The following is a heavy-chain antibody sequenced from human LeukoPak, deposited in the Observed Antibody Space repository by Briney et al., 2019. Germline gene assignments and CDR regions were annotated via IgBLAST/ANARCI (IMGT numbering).Heavy chain of an antibody. CDR3: ARAPSGFFDL. CDR2: IYYSGST. CDR1: GGSISRYY. V-gene: IGHV4-59*01. Sequence: SETLSLTCTVSGGSISRYYWSWIRQPPGKGLEWIGYIYYSGSTNYNPSLKSRVTISVDMSKTQFSLKPSSVTAADTSVYYCARAPSGFFDLWGRGTLVTVSS. J-gene: IGHJ2*01.